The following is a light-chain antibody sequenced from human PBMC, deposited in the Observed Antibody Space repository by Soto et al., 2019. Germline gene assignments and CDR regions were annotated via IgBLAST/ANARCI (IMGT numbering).Light chain of an antibody. CDR2: VAS. CDR3: QQYKNWPYT. Sequence: EIVMTQSPATLSVSPGERATLSCRASQSVTSNLAWYQQKPGQAPRLLIYVASTRATGIPARFSGSGSGTEFTLTISSLESEDFAVYYCQQYKNWPYTFGQGIKLEIK. V-gene: IGKV3-15*01. CDR1: QSVTSN. J-gene: IGKJ2*01.